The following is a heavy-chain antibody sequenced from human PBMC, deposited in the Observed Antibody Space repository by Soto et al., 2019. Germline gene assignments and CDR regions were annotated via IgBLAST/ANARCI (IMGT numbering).Heavy chain of an antibody. V-gene: IGHV3-74*01. CDR2: IKGDGSST. D-gene: IGHD3-16*01. CDR1: GFTFSDYW. J-gene: IGHJ6*02. CDR3: ARGGKNTYGMDV. Sequence: EVQLVDSGGGLVQPGGSLRLSCAPSGFTFSDYWMHWVRQVPGKGLLWITRIKGDGSSTSQADSIEGRFTISRDNARNTLYLQMNLLRAEDTAVYYCARGGKNTYGMDVWGQGTTVTVSS.